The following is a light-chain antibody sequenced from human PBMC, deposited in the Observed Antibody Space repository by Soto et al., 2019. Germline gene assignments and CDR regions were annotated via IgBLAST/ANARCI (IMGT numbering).Light chain of an antibody. CDR3: QQFNSKVWT. J-gene: IGKJ1*01. CDR1: QSVSRW. Sequence: DIQMTQSPSTLSASVGDTVTITCRASQSVSRWLNWYQQKSGKAPRLLIYEASNLEIGVPSRFSGSGSGTEFILTINSLQPADSATSDCQQFNSKVWTFGQGTKVEI. CDR2: EAS. V-gene: IGKV1-5*01.